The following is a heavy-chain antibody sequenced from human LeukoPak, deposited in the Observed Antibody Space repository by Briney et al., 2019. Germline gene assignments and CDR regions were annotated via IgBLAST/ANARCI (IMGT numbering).Heavy chain of an antibody. CDR1: GYRFISHW. CDR2: IYPGDSDT. D-gene: IGHD1-26*01. CDR3: ARCSGSSRPLDQ. V-gene: IGHV5-51*01. J-gene: IGHJ4*02. Sequence: GESLKISCEGSGYRFISHWIAWVRHMPGKGLEWMGIIYPGDSDTRYSPSFQGQVTISADKSISTAYLQWSSLKASDTAIYYCARCSGSSRPLDQWGQGTLVTVSS.